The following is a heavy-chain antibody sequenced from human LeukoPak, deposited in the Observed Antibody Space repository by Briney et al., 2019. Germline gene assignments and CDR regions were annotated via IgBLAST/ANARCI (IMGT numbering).Heavy chain of an antibody. J-gene: IGHJ4*02. V-gene: IGHV3-30*04. Sequence: GRSLRLSCAASGFTFSSYAMHWVRQAPGKGLEWVAVISYDGSNKYYADSVKGRFTISRDNSKNTLYLQMNSLRAEDTAVYYCARDLTHYGGNSGYWGQGTLVTVSS. CDR3: ARDLTHYGGNSGY. CDR1: GFTFSSYA. D-gene: IGHD4-23*01. CDR2: ISYDGSNK.